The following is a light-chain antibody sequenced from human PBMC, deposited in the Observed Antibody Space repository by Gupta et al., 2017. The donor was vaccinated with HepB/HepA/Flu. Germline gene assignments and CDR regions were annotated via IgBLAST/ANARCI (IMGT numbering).Light chain of an antibody. Sequence: QSALTQPASVSGSPGQSITISCTGTSSDVGNFNLVSWYQQYPGKAPKLIIYDVTTRPSGVSNRFSGSKSDNTASLTIAVLPPEDEADYYCCSYAGGGTYVFRTGTKVTVL. V-gene: IGLV2-23*02. J-gene: IGLJ1*01. CDR2: DVT. CDR1: SSDVGNFNL. CDR3: CSYAGGGTYV.